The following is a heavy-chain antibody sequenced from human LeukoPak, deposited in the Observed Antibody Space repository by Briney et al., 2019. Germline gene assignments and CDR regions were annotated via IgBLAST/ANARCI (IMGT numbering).Heavy chain of an antibody. J-gene: IGHJ4*02. CDR3: ATGFWGYCSRNSCPLDN. V-gene: IGHV3-48*01. Sequence: GGSLRLSCAASGFTFSSYSMNWVRQAPGKGLEWISYIISTGSTTYYADSVRGRFTISRDNANNSLSLQMSSLRAEDTAVYYCATGFWGYCSRNSCPLDNWGQGTLVTVAS. D-gene: IGHD2-2*01. CDR2: IISTGSTT. CDR1: GFTFSSYS.